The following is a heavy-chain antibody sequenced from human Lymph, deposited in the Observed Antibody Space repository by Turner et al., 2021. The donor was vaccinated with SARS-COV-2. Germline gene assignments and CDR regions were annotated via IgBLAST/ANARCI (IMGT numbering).Heavy chain of an antibody. D-gene: IGHD3-9*01. CDR2: MIPNSGNT. V-gene: IGHV1-8*01. CDR3: ARAAQLTVWFDP. CDR1: GYTFTSYD. Sequence: QVQLAQSGAEVKKPGASVKVSCKATGYTFTSYDINWVRQATGQGLEWMGCMIPNSGNTGHAQKFQGRVTMTRNTSISTAYMELRSLRSEDTAVYYCARAAQLTVWFDPWGQGTLVTVSS. J-gene: IGHJ5*02.